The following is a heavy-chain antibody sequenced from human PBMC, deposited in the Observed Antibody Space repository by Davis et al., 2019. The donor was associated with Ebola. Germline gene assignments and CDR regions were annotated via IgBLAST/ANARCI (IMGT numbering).Heavy chain of an antibody. CDR3: ARATPLYSRSWYANWLDP. D-gene: IGHD6-13*01. J-gene: IGHJ5*02. CDR1: GGSVSSGSYY. V-gene: IGHV4-61*01. CDR2: IYHSVIT. Sequence: PSETLSLTCTVSGGSVSSGSYYWSWIRQPPGKGLEWIGYIYHSVITNYNPSLKSRVTISVDTPKNQFSLKLSSVTAADTAVYYCARATPLYSRSWYANWLDPWGQGTLVTVSS.